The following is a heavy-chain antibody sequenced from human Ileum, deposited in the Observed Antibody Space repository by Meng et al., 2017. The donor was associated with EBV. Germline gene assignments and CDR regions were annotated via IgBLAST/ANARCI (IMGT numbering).Heavy chain of an antibody. CDR2: PYNGWSP. CDR1: GAPAELGSTT. Sequence: EELRAPRHGWWKPPQPPPPPRPSSGAPAELGSTTGVWARSPPGKGRGAIGYPYNGWSPYYNPSLKSRVSMSVATSKNQFPLTLSPGTAADTAVYYCNAYTAGGGGLGSWGQGTLVTASS. D-gene: IGHD3-16*01. J-gene: IGHJ5*02. V-gene: IGHV4-30-4*01. CDR3: NAYTAGGGGLGS.